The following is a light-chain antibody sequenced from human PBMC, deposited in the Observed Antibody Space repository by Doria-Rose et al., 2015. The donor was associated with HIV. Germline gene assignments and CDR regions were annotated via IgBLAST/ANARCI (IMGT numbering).Light chain of an antibody. CDR1: SSDVGGYNY. Sequence: ASGSPGQSVTISCTGTSSDVGGYNYVSWYQQHPGKAPKVMIYEVSKRPSGVPDRLSGSKSGNTASLTVSGLQAEDEADYYCSSYADTNNLVFGGGTKLTVL. J-gene: IGLJ3*02. CDR3: SSYADTNNLV. V-gene: IGLV2-8*01. CDR2: EVS.